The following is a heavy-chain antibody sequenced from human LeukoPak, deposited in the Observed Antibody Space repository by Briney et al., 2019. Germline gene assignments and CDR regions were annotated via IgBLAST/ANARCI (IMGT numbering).Heavy chain of an antibody. CDR1: GFTFSSYS. Sequence: GGSLRLSCAASGFTFSSYSMNWVRQAPGKGLEWVSYISSSSSTIYYADSVKGRFTISRDNAKNSLYLQMNSLRAEDTAVYYCARAYDEPSSGRGYSYGDFDYWGQGTLVTVSS. D-gene: IGHD5-18*01. CDR2: ISSSSSTI. V-gene: IGHV3-48*04. CDR3: ARAYDEPSSGRGYSYGDFDY. J-gene: IGHJ4*02.